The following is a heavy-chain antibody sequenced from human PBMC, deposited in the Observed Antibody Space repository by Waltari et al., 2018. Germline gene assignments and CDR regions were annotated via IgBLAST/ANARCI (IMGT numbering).Heavy chain of an antibody. V-gene: IGHV4-34*01. CDR3: ARRFYDFWSGHNGFDP. CDR1: GGSFSGYY. D-gene: IGHD3-3*01. CDR2: INHSGST. J-gene: IGHJ5*02. Sequence: QVQLQQWGAGLLKPSETLSLTCAVYGGSFSGYYWSWIRQPPGKGLEWIGEINHSGSTNYNPSLKSRGTISVDTSKNQFSLKLSSVTAADTAVYYCARRFYDFWSGHNGFDPWGQGTLVTVSS.